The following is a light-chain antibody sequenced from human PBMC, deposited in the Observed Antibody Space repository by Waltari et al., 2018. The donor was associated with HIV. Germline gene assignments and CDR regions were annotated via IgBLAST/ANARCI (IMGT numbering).Light chain of an antibody. Sequence: QSALTQPASVFGSPGQSITISCTGTSSDVGSYNLVSWYQQHPGKAPKLMIYEVSKRPSGVSNRFSGSKSGNTASLTISGLQAEDEADYYCCSHAGSSTWVFGGGTKLTVL. CDR2: EVS. J-gene: IGLJ3*02. V-gene: IGLV2-23*02. CDR3: CSHAGSSTWV. CDR1: SSDVGSYNL.